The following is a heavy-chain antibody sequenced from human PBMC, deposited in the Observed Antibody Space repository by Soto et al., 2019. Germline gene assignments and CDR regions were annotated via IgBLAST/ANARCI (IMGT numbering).Heavy chain of an antibody. CDR2: IDHSRRT. V-gene: IGHV4-30-2*01. CDR1: GGSISSGAYP. CDR3: ARVRYSDNWHGLIDS. J-gene: IGHJ4*02. Sequence: PSETLSLTCTASGGSISSGAYPWSWIRQPQGKGLEWIGYIDHSRRTYYIPSLRSRVTISMDRTKNQFLLHLNSVTAGNTAVYFCARVRYSDNWHGLIDSWGQGTPVTVSS. D-gene: IGHD4-4*01.